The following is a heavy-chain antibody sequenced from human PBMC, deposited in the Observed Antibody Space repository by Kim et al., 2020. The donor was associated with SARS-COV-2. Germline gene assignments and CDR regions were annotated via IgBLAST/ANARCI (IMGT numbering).Heavy chain of an antibody. CDR1: GYTFTSYA. J-gene: IGHJ4*02. Sequence: ASVKVSCKASGYTFTSYAMHWVRQAPGQRLAWMGWINAGNGNTKYSQKFQGRVTITRDTSASTAYMELSSLRSEDTAVYYCARDLDFWSPSLVGYFDYWGQGTLVTVSS. CDR2: INAGNGNT. CDR3: ARDLDFWSPSLVGYFDY. D-gene: IGHD3-3*01. V-gene: IGHV1-3*01.